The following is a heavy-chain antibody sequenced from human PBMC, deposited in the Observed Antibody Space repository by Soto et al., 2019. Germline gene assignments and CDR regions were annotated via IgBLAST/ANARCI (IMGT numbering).Heavy chain of an antibody. V-gene: IGHV4-31*03. Sequence: QVQLQESGPGLVKPSQTLSLTCTVSGGSISSGGYYWSWIRQHPGKGLEWIGYIYYSGSTYYNPSLKSRVTISVDTSKNQFSLKLSSVTAADTAVYYCARDAWVGSGYYYGMDVWGQGTTVTVSS. CDR1: GGSISSGGYY. CDR2: IYYSGST. CDR3: ARDAWVGSGYYYGMDV. J-gene: IGHJ6*02. D-gene: IGHD3-22*01.